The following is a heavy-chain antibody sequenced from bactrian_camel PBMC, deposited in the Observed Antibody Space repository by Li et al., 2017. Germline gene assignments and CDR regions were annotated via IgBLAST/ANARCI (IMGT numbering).Heavy chain of an antibody. CDR2: IDSVGST. D-gene: IGHD1*01. CDR1: GYSPMSTC. V-gene: IGHV3S53*01. CDR3: AASRTCISGLGRSNDFRY. Sequence: HVQLVESGGGSVQAGGSLRLSCEASGYSPMSTCMGWFRQAPGQKREGVAIIDSVGSTNYADFVKGRFTISQDNDEDTLSLQMNSLQPEDTAMYYCAASRTCISGLGRSNDFRYWGQGTQVTVS. J-gene: IGHJ6*01.